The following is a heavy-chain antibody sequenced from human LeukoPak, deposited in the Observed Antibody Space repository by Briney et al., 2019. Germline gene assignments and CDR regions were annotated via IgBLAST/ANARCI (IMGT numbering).Heavy chain of an antibody. Sequence: WASVKVSCKASGYTFTSYGISWVRQAPGQGLEWMGWISAYNGNTNYAQKLQGRVTMTTDTSTSTAYMELRSLRSDDTAVYYCARSGSYAYYYYGMDVWGQGTTVTVSS. CDR2: ISAYNGNT. J-gene: IGHJ6*02. V-gene: IGHV1-18*01. CDR1: GYTFTSYG. D-gene: IGHD1-26*01. CDR3: ARSGSYAYYYYGMDV.